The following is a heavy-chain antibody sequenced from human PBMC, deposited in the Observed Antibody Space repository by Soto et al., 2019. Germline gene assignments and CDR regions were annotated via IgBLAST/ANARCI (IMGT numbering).Heavy chain of an antibody. J-gene: IGHJ6*02. CDR3: ARDSKDTAMVTLVYYYGMDV. CDR2: IIPIFGTA. V-gene: IGHV1-69*13. Sequence: SVKVSCKASGGTFSSYAFSWVRQAPGQGLEWMGGIIPIFGTANYAQKFQGRVTITADESTSTAYMELSSLRSEDTAVYYCARDSKDTAMVTLVYYYGMDVWGQGTTVTVSS. CDR1: GGTFSSYA. D-gene: IGHD5-18*01.